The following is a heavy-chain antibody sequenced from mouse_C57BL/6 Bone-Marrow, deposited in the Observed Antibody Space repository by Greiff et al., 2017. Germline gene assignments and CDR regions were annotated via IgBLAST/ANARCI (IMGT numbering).Heavy chain of an antibody. CDR2: INPYNGGT. CDR1: GYTFTDYY. V-gene: IGHV1-19*01. J-gene: IGHJ1*03. D-gene: IGHD1-1*01. CDR3: ASIYYGSGYDWYFDV. Sequence: VQLQQSGPVLVKPGASVKMSCKASGYTFTDYYMNWVKQSHGKSLEWIGVINPYNGGTSYNQKFKGKATLTVDKSSSTAYMELNSLTSEDSAVYYYASIYYGSGYDWYFDVWGTGTTVTVSS.